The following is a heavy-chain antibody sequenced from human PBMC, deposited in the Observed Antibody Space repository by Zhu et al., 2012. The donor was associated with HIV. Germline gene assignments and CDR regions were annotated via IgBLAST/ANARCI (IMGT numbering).Heavy chain of an antibody. CDR2: IYYSGST. V-gene: IGHV4-59*11. CDR1: GGSISSHY. Sequence: QVQLQESGPGLVKPSETLSLTCTVSGGSISSHYWSWIRQPPGKGLEWIGYIYYSGSTNYNPSLKSRVTISVDTSKNQFSLKLSSVTAADTAVYYCASKRWLGNKWWFDPWGQGTLVTVS. D-gene: IGHD5-24*01. J-gene: IGHJ5*02. CDR3: ASKRWLGNKWWFDP.